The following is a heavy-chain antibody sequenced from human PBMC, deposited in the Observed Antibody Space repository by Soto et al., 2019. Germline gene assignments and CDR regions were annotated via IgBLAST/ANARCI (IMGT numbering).Heavy chain of an antibody. J-gene: IGHJ4*02. CDR3: ARDDSGFSGSHYIDYFNY. Sequence: ASVKVSCKASGYTFTSYGISWVRQAPGQGLEWMGWISAYNGNTNYAQKLQGRVTMTTDTSAGTVYMQLSSLTSEDTAVYYCARDDSGFSGSHYIDYFNYWGQGALVTVSS. D-gene: IGHD1-26*01. CDR2: ISAYNGNT. CDR1: GYTFTSYG. V-gene: IGHV1-18*01.